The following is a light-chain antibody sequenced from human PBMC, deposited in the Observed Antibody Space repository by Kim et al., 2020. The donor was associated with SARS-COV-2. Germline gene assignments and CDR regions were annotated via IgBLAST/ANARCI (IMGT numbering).Light chain of an antibody. CDR2: GAS. V-gene: IGKV3-20*01. Sequence: IVLTQSPRTLSLSPGERAILSCRASQSVSSSYLAWYQQKPGQAPRLLIYGASSMATGIPDRFSGSGSGTDFTLIISRLEPEDFAVYYCQQYGSSPYTFGQGTKLEI. CDR1: QSVSSSY. J-gene: IGKJ2*01. CDR3: QQYGSSPYT.